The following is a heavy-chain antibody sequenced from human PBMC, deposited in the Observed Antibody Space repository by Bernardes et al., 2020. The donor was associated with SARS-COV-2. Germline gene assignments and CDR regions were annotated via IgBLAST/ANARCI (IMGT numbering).Heavy chain of an antibody. CDR3: AKGRDSGYLVPFDY. J-gene: IGHJ4*02. CDR2: ISGSGDRT. CDR1: GFTFSSYA. V-gene: IGHV3-23*01. Sequence: GESLRLSCAASGFTFSSYAMSWVRQAPGKGLEWVSGISGSGDRTNYAGSVNGRFTISRDTSKSTLYLQMNSLRAEDTAVQYCAKGRDSGYLVPFDYWGQGTLVTVSS. D-gene: IGHD3-22*01.